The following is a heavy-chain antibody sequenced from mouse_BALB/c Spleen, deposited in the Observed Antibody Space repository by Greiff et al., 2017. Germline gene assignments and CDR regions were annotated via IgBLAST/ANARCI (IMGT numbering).Heavy chain of an antibody. CDR2: IDPSDSYT. J-gene: IGHJ3*01. D-gene: IGHD2-4*01. CDR3: ATNYDYDRGFAY. CDR1: GYTFTSYW. Sequence: QVQLQQSGAELVKPGASVKLSCKASGYTFTSYWMHWVKQRSGQGLEWIGEIDPSDSYTNYNQKFKGKATLTVDKSSSTAYMQLSSLTSEDSAVYYCATNYDYDRGFAYWGQGTLVTVSA. V-gene: IGHV1-69*02.